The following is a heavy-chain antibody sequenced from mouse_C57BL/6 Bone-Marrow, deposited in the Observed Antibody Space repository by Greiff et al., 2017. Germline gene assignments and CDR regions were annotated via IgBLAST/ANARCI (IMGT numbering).Heavy chain of an antibody. Sequence: EVKVVESGGDLVKPGGSLKLSCAASGFTFSSYGMPWVRQTPDKRLEWVATISSGGSYTNYPESVKGRFTISRDNAKTTLYLQRSSLKSEDTAMYYCAGHDCFYYYAMDYWGQGTSVTVSS. D-gene: IGHD2-4*01. CDR2: ISSGGSYT. J-gene: IGHJ4*01. V-gene: IGHV5-6*01. CDR3: AGHDCFYYYAMDY. CDR1: GFTFSSYG.